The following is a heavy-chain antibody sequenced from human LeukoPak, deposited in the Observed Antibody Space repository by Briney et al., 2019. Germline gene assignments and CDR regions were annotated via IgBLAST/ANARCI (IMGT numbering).Heavy chain of an antibody. CDR2: ISGSGGST. V-gene: IGHV3-23*01. J-gene: IGHJ4*02. CDR1: GFTFSSYA. CDR3: AKSDLYYDSGGYFGY. D-gene: IGHD3-22*01. Sequence: PGGSLRLSCAASGFTFSSYAMSWVRQAPGKGLEWVSAISGSGGSTYYADSVKGRFTISRDNSKNTLYLQMNSLRAEDTAVYYCAKSDLYYDSGGYFGYWGQGTLVTVSS.